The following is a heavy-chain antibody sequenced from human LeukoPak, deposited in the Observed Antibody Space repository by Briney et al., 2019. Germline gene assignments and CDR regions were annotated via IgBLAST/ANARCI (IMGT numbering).Heavy chain of an antibody. CDR1: GYTFTGYY. Sequence: GASVKVSCKASGYTFTGYYMHWVRQAPGQGLEWMGWINPNSGGTNYAQKIQGRVTMTRDTSISTAYMELSRLRSDDTAVYYCARGIVGATGNFDYWGQGTLVTVSS. CDR2: INPNSGGT. D-gene: IGHD1-26*01. V-gene: IGHV1-2*02. CDR3: ARGIVGATGNFDY. J-gene: IGHJ4*02.